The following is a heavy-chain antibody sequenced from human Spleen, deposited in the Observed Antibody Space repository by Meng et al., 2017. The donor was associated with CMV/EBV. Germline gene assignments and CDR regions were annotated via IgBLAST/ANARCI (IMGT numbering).Heavy chain of an antibody. J-gene: IGHJ4*02. CDR2: IYYSGST. Sequence: LPLQVSGPGLGKPSGTLSLTCTVSGGSISSSMYYWGWIRQPPGKGLEWIGSIYYSGSTNYNPSHKSRVTISVDTSKNQFSLKLSSVTAADTAVYYCARSGRFDYWGQGTLVTVSS. CDR1: GGSISSSMYY. V-gene: IGHV4-39*07. D-gene: IGHD1-14*01. CDR3: ARSGRFDY.